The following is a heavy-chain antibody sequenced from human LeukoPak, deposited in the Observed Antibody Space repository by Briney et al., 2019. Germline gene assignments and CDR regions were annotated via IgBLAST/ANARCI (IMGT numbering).Heavy chain of an antibody. J-gene: IGHJ3*02. V-gene: IGHV4-61*02. Sequence: SQTLSLTCTVSGGSISSGSYYWSWIRQPAGKGLEWIGRIYTSGSTNYNPSLKSRVTISVDTSKNQFSLKLSSVTAADTAVYYCARGPYSYDSSGAFDIWGQGTMVTVSS. CDR3: ARGPYSYDSSGAFDI. CDR1: GGSISSGSYY. D-gene: IGHD3-22*01. CDR2: IYTSGST.